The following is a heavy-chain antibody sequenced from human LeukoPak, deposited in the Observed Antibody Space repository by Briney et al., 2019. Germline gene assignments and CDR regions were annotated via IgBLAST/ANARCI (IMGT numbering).Heavy chain of an antibody. J-gene: IGHJ5*02. CDR2: IDTSGNT. CDR1: GGSISSYY. D-gene: IGHD2-15*01. V-gene: IGHV4-4*07. Sequence: SETLSLTCTVSGGSISSYYWSWIRQPAGKGLEWIGRIDTSGNTNYKPSLKSRVTMSLDTSKNQFFLELRSVTAADTGVYFCARGYCSHEICQVFPSWGQGTLVTVSS. CDR3: ARGYCSHEICQVFPS.